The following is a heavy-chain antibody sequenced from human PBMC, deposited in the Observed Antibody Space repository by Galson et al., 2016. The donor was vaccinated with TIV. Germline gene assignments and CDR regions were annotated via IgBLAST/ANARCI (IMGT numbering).Heavy chain of an antibody. D-gene: IGHD1-1*01. V-gene: IGHV3-33*01. CDR3: STDRLWKDVWDGFGF. CDR2: IRYDDLTT. Sequence: LRLSCAGSGFSFSDYYMSWIRQAPGKGLEWLAVIRYDDLTTFYADSVKDRFFISRDDSRSTLYLDITSLTIDDTALYYCSTDRLWKDVWDGFGFWGQGTMVTVS. J-gene: IGHJ3*01. CDR1: GFSFSDYY.